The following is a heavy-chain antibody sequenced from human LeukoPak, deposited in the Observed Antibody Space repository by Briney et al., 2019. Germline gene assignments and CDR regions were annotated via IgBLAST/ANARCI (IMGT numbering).Heavy chain of an antibody. J-gene: IGHJ4*02. CDR2: INHSGST. D-gene: IGHD3-10*01. CDR3: ARALVRGVIRGYFDY. Sequence: PSETLSLTCAVYGGSFSGYYWRWIRQPPGKGLEWIGAINHSGSTNYNPSLKSRVTISVDTSKNQFSLKLSSVTAADTAVYYCARALVRGVIRGYFDYWGQGTLVTVSS. CDR1: GGSFSGYY. V-gene: IGHV4-34*01.